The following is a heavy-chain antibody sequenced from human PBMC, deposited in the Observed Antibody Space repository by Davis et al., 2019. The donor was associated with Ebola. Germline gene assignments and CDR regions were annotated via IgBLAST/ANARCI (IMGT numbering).Heavy chain of an antibody. CDR1: GFTFSSYA. V-gene: IGHV3-30-3*01. CDR3: ARKTYFDY. Sequence: GGSLRLSCAASGFTFSSYAMHWVRQAPGKGLEWVAVISYDGSNKYYADSVKGRFTISRDNSKNTLYLQMNSLRAEDTAVYYCARKTYFDYWGQGTLVTVSS. J-gene: IGHJ4*02. CDR2: ISYDGSNK.